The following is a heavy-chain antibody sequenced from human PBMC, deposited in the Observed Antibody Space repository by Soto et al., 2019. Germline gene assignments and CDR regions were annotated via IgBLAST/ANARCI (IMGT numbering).Heavy chain of an antibody. CDR3: ARARAALLDY. V-gene: IGHV4-59*01. CDR1: GGSISSYY. Sequence: ASETLSLTCTVSGGSISSYYWSWIRQPPGKGLEWIGYIYYSGSTNYNPSLKSRVTISVDTSKNQFSLKLSSVTAADTAVYYCARARAALLDYWGQGTLVTVSS. D-gene: IGHD6-13*01. CDR2: IYYSGST. J-gene: IGHJ4*02.